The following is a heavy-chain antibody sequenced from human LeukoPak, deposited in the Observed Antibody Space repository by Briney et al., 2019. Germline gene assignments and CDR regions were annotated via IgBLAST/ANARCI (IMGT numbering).Heavy chain of an antibody. V-gene: IGHV3-7*01. Sequence: PGGSLRLSCAASGFTFSNYWMKWVRQAPGKGLEWVANIRQDGIENYYVDSVKGRFTISRDNAKNLLYLQMNSLRAEDTAVYYCARNLFDYWGQGTLVIVSS. CDR2: IRQDGIEN. J-gene: IGHJ4*02. CDR1: GFTFSNYW. CDR3: ARNLFDY.